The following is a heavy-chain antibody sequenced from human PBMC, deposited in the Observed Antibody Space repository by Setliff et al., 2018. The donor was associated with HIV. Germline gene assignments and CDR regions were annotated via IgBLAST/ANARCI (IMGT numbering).Heavy chain of an antibody. CDR1: GFTFSDYY. J-gene: IGHJ4*02. Sequence: GGSLRLSCAASGFTFSDYYMTWIRQAPGKGLEWVSYISGSSSYTNYADSVKGRFTISRDNAKNSLYLQMNSLRAEDTAVYYCSSHYGSGTSHWGQGTLVTVPQ. D-gene: IGHD3-10*01. V-gene: IGHV3-11*03. CDR3: SSHYGSGTSH. CDR2: ISGSSSYT.